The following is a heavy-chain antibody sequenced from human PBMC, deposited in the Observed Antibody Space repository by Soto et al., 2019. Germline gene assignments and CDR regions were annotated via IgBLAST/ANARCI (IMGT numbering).Heavy chain of an antibody. J-gene: IGHJ4*02. CDR3: SSPRHSGKSVDY. Sequence: EVQLVESGGGLFKPRGSLRLTCVASDFAFSNYWMHWFRQAPGKGLEWVGRIKSKTDGGTIDYAAPVEGRFTISRDDSRDTLYLQMNSLKTEDTAVYYCSSPRHSGKSVDYWGQGTLVTVSS. CDR2: IKSKTDGGTI. CDR1: DFAFSNYW. D-gene: IGHD3-10*01. V-gene: IGHV3-15*07.